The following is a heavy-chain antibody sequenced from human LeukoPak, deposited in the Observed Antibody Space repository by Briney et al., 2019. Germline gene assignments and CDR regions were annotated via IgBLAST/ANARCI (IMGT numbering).Heavy chain of an antibody. D-gene: IGHD6-13*01. CDR3: ARGYSIPFAY. CDR1: GGSVSSGSYY. V-gene: IGHV4-61*01. J-gene: IGHJ4*02. CDR2: IYYSGST. Sequence: SETLSLTCTVSGGSVSSGSYYWSWIRQPPGKGLEWIGYIYYSGSTNYNPSLKSRVTISVDTSKNQFSLKLSSVTAADTAVYYCARGYSIPFAYWGQGTLVTVSS.